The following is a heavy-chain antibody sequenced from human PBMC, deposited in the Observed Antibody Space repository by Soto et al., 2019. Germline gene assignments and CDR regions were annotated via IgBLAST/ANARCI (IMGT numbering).Heavy chain of an antibody. CDR1: GGSISSGDYY. CDR3: ASYSSGYYGPFDY. Sequence: PSETLSLTCTVSGGSISSGDYYWSWIRQPPGKGLEWIGYIYYSGSTYYNPSLKSRVTISVDTSKNQFSLKLSSVTAADTAVYYCASYSSGYYGPFDYWGQGTLVTVS. CDR2: IYYSGST. D-gene: IGHD3-22*01. V-gene: IGHV4-30-4*01. J-gene: IGHJ4*02.